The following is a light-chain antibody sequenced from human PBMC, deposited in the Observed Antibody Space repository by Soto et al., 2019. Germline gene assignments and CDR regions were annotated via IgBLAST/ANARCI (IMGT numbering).Light chain of an antibody. CDR2: DAS. Sequence: DIQMAQSPSTLCPSVVAGVTVTWCASQTISTWMAWYQQKPGKAPKLLVYDASTLQSGVASRFSGSGSGTEFTLIISGLQPDDSATYYCQQYTNTNNPWMFGQGTKVDIK. CDR3: QQYTNTNNPWM. CDR1: QTISTW. V-gene: IGKV1-5*01. J-gene: IGKJ1*01.